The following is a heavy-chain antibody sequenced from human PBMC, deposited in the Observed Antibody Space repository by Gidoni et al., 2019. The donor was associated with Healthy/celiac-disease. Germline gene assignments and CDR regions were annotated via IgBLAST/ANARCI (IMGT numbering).Heavy chain of an antibody. CDR2: IKQDGSEK. J-gene: IGHJ4*02. CDR1: GFTFSSYW. D-gene: IGHD3-16*02. V-gene: IGHV3-7*03. Sequence: EVQPVESGGGLVQPGGSQRLSCAASGFTFSSYWMSWVRQAPGKGLEWVANIKQDGSEKYYVDSVKGRFTISRDNAKNSLYLQMNSLRAEDTAVYYCAREGSGYDYVWGSYRKIYYFDYWGRGTLVTVSS. CDR3: AREGSGYDYVWGSYRKIYYFDY.